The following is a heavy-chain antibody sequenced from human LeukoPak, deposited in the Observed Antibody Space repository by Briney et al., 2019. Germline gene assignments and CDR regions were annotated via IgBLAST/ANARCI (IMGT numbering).Heavy chain of an antibody. CDR1: GGSFSGYY. CDR3: ARGFPSCSSTSCYRGYYYYGMDV. J-gene: IGHJ6*02. D-gene: IGHD2-2*02. V-gene: IGHV4-34*01. Sequence: SETLSLTCAIYGGSFSGYYWSWIRQPPGKGLEWIGEINHSGSTNYHPSLKSQVTISVDTSKNQFSLKLSSATAADTAVYYCARGFPSCSSTSCYRGYYYYGMDVWGQGTTVTVSS. CDR2: INHSGST.